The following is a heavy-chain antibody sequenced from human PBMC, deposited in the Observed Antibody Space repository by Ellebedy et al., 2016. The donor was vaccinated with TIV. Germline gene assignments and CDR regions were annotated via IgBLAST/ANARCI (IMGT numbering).Heavy chain of an antibody. CDR3: ASNGDKGY. V-gene: IGHV3-53*01. D-gene: IGHD4-23*01. J-gene: IGHJ4*02. Sequence: GGSLRLXXAASGFTVSNNYMNWVRQAPGKGLEWVSLVYSGGSTHYADSVRGRFTISRDYSKNTLHLQMNSLRAEDTAVYYCASNGDKGYWGQGTLVTVSS. CDR1: GFTVSNNY. CDR2: VYSGGST.